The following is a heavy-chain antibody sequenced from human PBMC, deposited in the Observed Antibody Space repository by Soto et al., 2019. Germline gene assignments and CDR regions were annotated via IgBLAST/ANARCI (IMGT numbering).Heavy chain of an antibody. V-gene: IGHV5-51*01. CDR1: GYSFTSYW. CDR3: ATEMATIGKGDVFNI. D-gene: IGHD5-12*01. Sequence: CKGSGYSFTSYWIGWVRQMPGKGLEWMGIIYPGESDTRYSPSFQGQVTISADKSISTAYLQWSSLKASDTAMYYCATEMATIGKGDVFNIGAKGTRVT. J-gene: IGHJ3*02. CDR2: IYPGESDT.